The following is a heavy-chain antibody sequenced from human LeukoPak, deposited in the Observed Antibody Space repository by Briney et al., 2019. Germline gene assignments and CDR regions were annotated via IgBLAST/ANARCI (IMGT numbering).Heavy chain of an antibody. CDR2: IYYSGST. CDR3: AREEGNYYDSGSPPDPFDY. V-gene: IGHV4-39*07. J-gene: IGHJ4*02. CDR1: GGSISSSSYC. D-gene: IGHD3-10*01. Sequence: SETLSLTCTVSGGSISSSSYCWGWIRQPPGKGLEWIGSIYYSGSTYYNPSLKSRVTISVDTSKNQFSLKLSSVTAADTAVYYCAREEGNYYDSGSPPDPFDYWGQGTLVTVSS.